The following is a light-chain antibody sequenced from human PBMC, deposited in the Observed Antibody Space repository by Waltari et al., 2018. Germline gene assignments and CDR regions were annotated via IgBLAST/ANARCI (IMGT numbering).Light chain of an antibody. Sequence: DIQMTPSPSSLSASVGDRVTISCRASQDIRNDLGWYQQIPGKAPKRLIYAASSLQSGVPSRFSGSGSGTEFTLTISSLQPEDFATYYCLQHNRYPPTFGQGTKVEVK. CDR1: QDIRND. CDR2: AAS. V-gene: IGKV1-17*01. J-gene: IGKJ1*01. CDR3: LQHNRYPPT.